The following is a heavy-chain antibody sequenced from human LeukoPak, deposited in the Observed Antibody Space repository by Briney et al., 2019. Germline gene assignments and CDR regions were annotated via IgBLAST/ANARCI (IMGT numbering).Heavy chain of an antibody. D-gene: IGHD3-22*01. Sequence: SETLSLTCAVYGGSFSGYYWSWIRQPPGKGLEWIGEINHSGSTNYNPSLKSRVTISVDTSKNQFSLKLSSVTAADTAVYYCARLVVITALDYWGQGTLVTVSS. CDR2: INHSGST. CDR1: GGSFSGYY. J-gene: IGHJ4*02. V-gene: IGHV4-34*01. CDR3: ARLVVITALDY.